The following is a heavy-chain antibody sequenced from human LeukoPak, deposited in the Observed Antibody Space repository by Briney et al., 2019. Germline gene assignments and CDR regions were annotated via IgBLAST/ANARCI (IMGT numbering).Heavy chain of an antibody. J-gene: IGHJ4*02. CDR3: ARGGSDILTQHDY. D-gene: IGHD3-9*01. CDR1: GFTFSSYS. Sequence: GGSLRLSCAASGFTFSSYSMNWVRQAPGKGLEWVSSISSSSRYIYYADSVEGRFTISRDNAKNSLYLQMNSLRAEDTAVYYCARGGSDILTQHDYWGQGTLVTVSS. V-gene: IGHV3-21*01. CDR2: ISSSSRYI.